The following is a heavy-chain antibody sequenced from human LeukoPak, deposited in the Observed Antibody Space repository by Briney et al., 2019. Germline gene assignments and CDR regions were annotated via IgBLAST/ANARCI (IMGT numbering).Heavy chain of an antibody. CDR2: ISGRGGST. CDR1: GFTFSSYA. CDR3: AKDQEVLLWFGEPNNWFDP. Sequence: GGSLRLSCAASGFTFSSYAMTWVRQAPGKGLECVSTISGRGGSTYYADSVKGRFTISRDNSKNTLYLQMNSLRAEDTAVYYCAKDQEVLLWFGEPNNWFDPWGQGTLVTVSS. J-gene: IGHJ5*02. D-gene: IGHD3-10*01. V-gene: IGHV3-23*01.